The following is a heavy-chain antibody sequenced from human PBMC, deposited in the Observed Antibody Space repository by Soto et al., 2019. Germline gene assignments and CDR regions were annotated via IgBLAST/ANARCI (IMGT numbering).Heavy chain of an antibody. D-gene: IGHD3-3*01. CDR1: GYTFTGYY. V-gene: IGHV1-2*02. J-gene: IGHJ5*02. CDR3: TRGHYDGNWFDP. CDR2: INPNSGGT. Sequence: ASVKVSCKASGYTFTGYYMHWVRQAPGQGLEWMGWINPNSGGTNYAQKFQGRVTMTRDTSISTAYMELSRLRSDDTAGYYCTRGHYDGNWFDPWGQGTLVTVSS.